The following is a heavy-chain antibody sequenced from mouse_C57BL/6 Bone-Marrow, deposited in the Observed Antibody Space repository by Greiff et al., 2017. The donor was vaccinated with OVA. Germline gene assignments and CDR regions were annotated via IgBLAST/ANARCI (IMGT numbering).Heavy chain of an antibody. J-gene: IGHJ1*03. CDR3: ARGRRRIYYGNYVWYFDV. Sequence: EVQLQESGPVLVKPGASVKMSCKASGYTFTDYYMNWVKQSHGKSLEWIGVINPYNGGTSYNQKFKGKATLTVDKSSSTAYMELNSLTSEDSAVYYCARGRRRIYYGNYVWYFDVWGTGTTVTVSS. CDR2: INPYNGGT. CDR1: GYTFTDYY. V-gene: IGHV1-19*01. D-gene: IGHD2-1*01.